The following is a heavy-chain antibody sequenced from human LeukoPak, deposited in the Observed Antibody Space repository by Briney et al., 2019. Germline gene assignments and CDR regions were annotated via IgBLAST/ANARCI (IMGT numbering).Heavy chain of an antibody. D-gene: IGHD6-13*01. V-gene: IGHV3-30*18. CDR2: ISTDGSHK. Sequence: GGSLRLSCAATGFAFSDYGMQWVRQPPGKGLEWVALISTDGSHKDYADSVKGRFTFSRDNSKNTLYLQMNSLRVEDTAVYYCAKDGTSSWFGEATWGQGTLVTVSS. J-gene: IGHJ5*02. CDR1: GFAFSDYG. CDR3: AKDGTSSWFGEAT.